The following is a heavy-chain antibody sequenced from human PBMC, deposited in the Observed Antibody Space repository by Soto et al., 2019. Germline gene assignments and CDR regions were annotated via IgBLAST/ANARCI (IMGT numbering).Heavy chain of an antibody. CDR2: VFHSGNS. J-gene: IGHJ6*02. CDR3: ARRQRFDFWSSYSYSNHGLDV. D-gene: IGHD3-3*01. CDR1: GGSVSSDNS. Sequence: VRLQESGPGLVKPSGTLSLTCAVSGGSVSSDNSWTWVRQPPGKSLEWIGEVFHSGNSNSNPSLKSRVTMSVDKSKNQFSLRLNSVTAADTAVYYWARRQRFDFWSSYSYSNHGLDVWGQGTKVAVSS. V-gene: IGHV4-4*02.